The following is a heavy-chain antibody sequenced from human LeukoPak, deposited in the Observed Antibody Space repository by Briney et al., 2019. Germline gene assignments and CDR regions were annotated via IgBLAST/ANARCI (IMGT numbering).Heavy chain of an antibody. CDR1: GGSFSGYY. J-gene: IGHJ4*02. CDR2: INHSGST. V-gene: IGHV4-34*01. Sequence: SETLSLTCAVYGGSFSGYYWSWIRQPPGKGLEWIGEINHSGSTNYNPSLKSRVTISVDTSKNQFSLKLSSVTAADTAVYYCARDRGSGWYGIDCWGQGTLVTVSS. D-gene: IGHD6-19*01. CDR3: ARDRGSGWYGIDC.